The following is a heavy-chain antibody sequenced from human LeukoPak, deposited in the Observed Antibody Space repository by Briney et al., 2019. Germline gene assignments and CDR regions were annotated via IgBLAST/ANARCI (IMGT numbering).Heavy chain of an antibody. D-gene: IGHD5-12*01. CDR1: GFTFRNYA. CDR3: ARDLGGYRSGNGA. J-gene: IGHJ5*02. CDR2: ISGSDGGT. Sequence: GGSLRLSCAASGFTFRNYAMNWVRQAPGQGLEWVSSISGSDGGTYYADSVKGRFTISRDNAKNTLYLQMNSLRAEDTAVYYCARDLGGYRSGNGAWGQGTLVTVSS. V-gene: IGHV3-23*01.